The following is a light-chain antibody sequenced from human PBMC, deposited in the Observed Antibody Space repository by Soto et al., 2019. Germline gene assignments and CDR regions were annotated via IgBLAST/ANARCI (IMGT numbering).Light chain of an antibody. CDR2: EVS. V-gene: IGLV2-8*01. CDR3: NSYAGSNNYVL. CDR1: SSDVGGYNY. Sequence: QSVLTQPPSASGSPGQSVTISCTGTSSDVGGYNYVSWYQQHPGKAPKLLIYEVSKRPSGVPDRFSGSKSGNTASLTVSGLQAEDEADYYCNSYAGSNNYVLFGGGTQLTVL. J-gene: IGLJ2*01.